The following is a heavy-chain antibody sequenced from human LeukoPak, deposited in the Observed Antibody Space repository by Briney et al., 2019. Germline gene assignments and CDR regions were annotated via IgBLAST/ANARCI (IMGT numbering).Heavy chain of an antibody. J-gene: IGHJ4*02. CDR2: IYPGDSDT. Sequence: GESLKISCKGSGYSFTSYWIGWVRQMPGKGLEWMGIIYPGDSDTRYSPSFQGQVTISADKSISTAYLQWSSLKASDTAIYYCARQQDTYYYDSSGYYSFDYWGQGTLVTVSS. CDR3: ARQQDTYYYDSSGYYSFDY. D-gene: IGHD3-22*01. V-gene: IGHV5-51*01. CDR1: GYSFTSYW.